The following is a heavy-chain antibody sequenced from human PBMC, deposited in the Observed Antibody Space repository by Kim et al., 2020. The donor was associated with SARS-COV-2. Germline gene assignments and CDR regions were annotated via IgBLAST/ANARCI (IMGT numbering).Heavy chain of an antibody. CDR3: PRDLGYYFDY. J-gene: IGHJ4*02. V-gene: IGHV1-18*01. D-gene: IGHD3-16*01. Sequence: NTNYAQKLQGRVTMTTDTSTSTAYMELRSLRSDDTAVYYCPRDLGYYFDYWGQGTLVTVSS. CDR2: NT.